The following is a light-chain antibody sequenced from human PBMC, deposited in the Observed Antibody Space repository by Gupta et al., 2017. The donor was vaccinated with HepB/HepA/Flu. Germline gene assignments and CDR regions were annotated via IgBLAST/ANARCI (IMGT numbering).Light chain of an antibody. Sequence: ARTHLASCSGLLGQSITISCTGTSSDVGGYNSVSWYQQHPGKAPKLMIFDVSNRPSGVSNRFSGSKSGNTASLTISGLQAEDEADYYCSSYTSSSTLLVFGGGTKLTVL. J-gene: IGLJ3*02. CDR1: SSDVGGYNS. V-gene: IGLV2-14*01. CDR3: SSYTSSSTLLV. CDR2: DVS.